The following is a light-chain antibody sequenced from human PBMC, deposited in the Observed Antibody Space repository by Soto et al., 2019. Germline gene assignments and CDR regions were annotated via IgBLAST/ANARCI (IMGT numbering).Light chain of an antibody. Sequence: EVVLTQSPGTVSLSPGERATLSCRASQSVNSNYLAWYQQKPGQAHRLLIYAASSRATGIPDRFSGSGSGTDFTLSISRLEPEDFAVYYCQQYGSSVTWTFCQGTKGEIK. J-gene: IGKJ1*01. CDR2: AAS. V-gene: IGKV3-20*01. CDR1: QSVNSNY. CDR3: QQYGSSVTWT.